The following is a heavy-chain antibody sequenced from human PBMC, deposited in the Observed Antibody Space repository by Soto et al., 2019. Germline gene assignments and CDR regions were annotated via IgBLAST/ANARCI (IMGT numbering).Heavy chain of an antibody. CDR2: IKQDGSEK. D-gene: IGHD6-13*01. CDR1: GFTFSSYW. V-gene: IGHV3-7*01. CDR3: ARDARIAAARPPSDY. J-gene: IGHJ4*02. Sequence: EVQLVESGGGLVQPGGSLRLSCAASGFTFSSYWMSWVRQAPGKGLEWVANIKQDGSEKYYVDSVKGRFTISRDNAKNSLYLKMNSLRAEDTAVYYCARDARIAAARPPSDYWGQGTLVTVSS.